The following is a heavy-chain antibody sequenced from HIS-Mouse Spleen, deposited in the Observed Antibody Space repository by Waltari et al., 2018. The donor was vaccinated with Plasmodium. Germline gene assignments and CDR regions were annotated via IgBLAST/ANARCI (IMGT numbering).Heavy chain of an antibody. J-gene: IGHJ4*02. CDR2: ISGSGGRT. CDR1: GFTFSSYA. V-gene: IGHV3-23*01. D-gene: IGHD7-27*01. Sequence: EVQLLESGGGLVQPGGSLRLSCAASGFTFSSYAMLWVRQAPGKGLEWVSAISGSGGRTYYAESVEGRFTISREKSKNTLYLQMNSLRAEDRAVYYGAKSSKGTGDLWDYWGQGTLVTVSS. CDR3: AKSSKGTGDLWDY.